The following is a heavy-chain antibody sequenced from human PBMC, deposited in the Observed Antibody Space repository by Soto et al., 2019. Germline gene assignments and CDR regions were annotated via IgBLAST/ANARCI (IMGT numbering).Heavy chain of an antibody. J-gene: IGHJ6*02. Sequence: QVQLVESGGGVVQPGRSLRLSCAASGFIFSDYYMHWVRQAPGKGLEWVAVISHDGSKKYYADSVKGRFAISRDNSKNTLYLQMNSLRPDDTAVNYCARSSYYDVLTGWSMDVWGQGTMVTVSS. CDR1: GFIFSDYY. V-gene: IGHV3-30*09. CDR3: ARSSYYDVLTGWSMDV. CDR2: ISHDGSKK. D-gene: IGHD3-9*01.